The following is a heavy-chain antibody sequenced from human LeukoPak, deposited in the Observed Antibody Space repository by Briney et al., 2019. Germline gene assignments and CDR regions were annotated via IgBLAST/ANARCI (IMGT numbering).Heavy chain of an antibody. CDR3: ARHCSGGSCYNGDY. CDR2: INHSGST. CDR1: GGSFSGYY. D-gene: IGHD2-15*01. Sequence: SETLSLTCAVYGGSFSGYYWSWIRQPPGKGLEWIGEINHSGSTNYNPSLKSRVTISVDTSKNQFSLKLSSVTAADTAVYYCARHCSGGSCYNGDYWGQGTLVTVSS. V-gene: IGHV4-34*01. J-gene: IGHJ4*02.